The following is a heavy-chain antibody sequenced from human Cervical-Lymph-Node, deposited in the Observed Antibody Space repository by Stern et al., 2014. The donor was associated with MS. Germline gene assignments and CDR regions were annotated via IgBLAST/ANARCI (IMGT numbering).Heavy chain of an antibody. D-gene: IGHD2-2*01. CDR2: IYSRGCT. CDR3: ARRSSTRAFDI. Sequence: VQLVESGPRLVQPSQTLSLTCTVSGGSISSRLYYWSWIRQHPAAGLEWLVFIYSRGCTSSHPSLKSRVTISVDTSNNQFSLKLSSVTVADTAVYYCARRSSTRAFDIWGQGTMVTVSS. CDR1: GGSISSRLYY. J-gene: IGHJ3*02. V-gene: IGHV4-31*03.